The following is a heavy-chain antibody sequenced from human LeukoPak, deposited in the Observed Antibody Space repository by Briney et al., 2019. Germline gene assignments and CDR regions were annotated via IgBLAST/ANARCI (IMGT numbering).Heavy chain of an antibody. CDR3: AREYYDSSGWLFDY. CDR2: IYSGGST. D-gene: IGHD3-22*01. J-gene: IGHJ4*02. Sequence: GGSLRLSCAASGFTVSSNYMSWVRQAPGKGLEWVSVIYSGGSTYYADSVKGRFTISRDNSKNTLYLQMNSLRAEDTAVYYCAREYYDSSGWLFDYWGQGTLVTVSS. CDR1: GFTVSSNY. V-gene: IGHV3-66*01.